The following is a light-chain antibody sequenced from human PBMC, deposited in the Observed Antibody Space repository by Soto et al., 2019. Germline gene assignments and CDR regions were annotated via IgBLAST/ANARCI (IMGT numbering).Light chain of an antibody. Sequence: QSVLTQPPSASGPPGQSVTISCTGTSRDIGGYDFVSWYQQHPGKAPKLLIYDVIKRPSGVPDRFSGSKSGNTASLTVSGRQTDDEADYYCSSYGGSNNLLFGGGTKLTVL. J-gene: IGLJ2*01. V-gene: IGLV2-8*01. CDR1: SRDIGGYDF. CDR3: SSYGGSNNLL. CDR2: DVI.